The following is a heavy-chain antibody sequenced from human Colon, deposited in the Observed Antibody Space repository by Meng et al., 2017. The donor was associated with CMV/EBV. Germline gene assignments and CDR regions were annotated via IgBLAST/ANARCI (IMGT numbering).Heavy chain of an antibody. D-gene: IGHD1-26*01. Sequence: GESLKISCAASGFIFRGYWMTWVRQAPGKGLEWVANIKFDGNDKSYVDSVKGRFTISRDNAKNTLYLQMNNLRAEDTALYYCAKDRKGATMLGDAFDIWGQGTMVTVSS. J-gene: IGHJ3*02. CDR3: AKDRKGATMLGDAFDI. CDR1: GFIFRGYW. V-gene: IGHV3-7*03. CDR2: IKFDGNDK.